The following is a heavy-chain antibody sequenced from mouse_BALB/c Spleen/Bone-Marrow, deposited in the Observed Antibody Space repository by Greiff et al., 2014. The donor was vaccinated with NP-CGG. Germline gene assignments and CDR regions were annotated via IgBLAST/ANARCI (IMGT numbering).Heavy chain of an antibody. D-gene: IGHD2-1*01. Sequence: EVQLQQSGPELVKPGASVKISCKASGYTFTDYNMHWVKQSHGKSLDWIGYIYPYNGGTGYNQKFKSKATLTVDNSSSTAYMELRSLTSEDSAVYYCARRRAYGNYVWFAYWGQGTLVTVSA. CDR2: IYPYNGGT. V-gene: IGHV1S29*02. J-gene: IGHJ3*01. CDR3: ARRRAYGNYVWFAY. CDR1: GYTFTDYN.